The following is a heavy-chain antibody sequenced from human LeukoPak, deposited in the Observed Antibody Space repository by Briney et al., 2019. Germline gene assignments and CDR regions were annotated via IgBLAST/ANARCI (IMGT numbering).Heavy chain of an antibody. CDR3: ARVRTAMVTTFDY. J-gene: IGHJ4*02. D-gene: IGHD5-18*01. CDR2: INPNSGGT. V-gene: IGHV1-2*02. Sequence: GASVKVSCKASGYTFSAYYIHWVRQAPGQGLEWMGWINPNSGGTNYAQKFQGRVTMTRDTSISTAYMELSRLRSDDTAVYYCARVRTAMVTTFDYWGQGTLVTVSS. CDR1: GYTFSAYY.